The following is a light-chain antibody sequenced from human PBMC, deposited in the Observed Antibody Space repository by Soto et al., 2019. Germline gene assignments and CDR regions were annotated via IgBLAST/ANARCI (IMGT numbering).Light chain of an antibody. Sequence: QSVLTQPASVSGSPGQSITISCTGTSSDVGAYNYVSWYQHHPGKVPKLMIYEVTNRPSGVSNRFSGSKSGNTASLTISGLQAEDEADYYCTPYTSSSTVVFAGGTKLTVL. CDR2: EVT. J-gene: IGLJ2*01. CDR3: TPYTSSSTVV. V-gene: IGLV2-14*01. CDR1: SSDVGAYNY.